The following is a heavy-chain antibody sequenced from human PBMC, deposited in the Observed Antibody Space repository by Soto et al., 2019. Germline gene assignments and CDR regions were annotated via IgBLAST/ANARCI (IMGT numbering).Heavy chain of an antibody. V-gene: IGHV3-15*01. J-gene: IGHJ3*02. CDR1: GFSFSNAG. Sequence: XGSLRLSCAASGFSFSNAGVSGVRQAPGKGLEWVGRIKSKTDGGTTDYAAPVKGRFTISRDDSKNTLYLQMNSLKTEDTAVYYPTTELWFATTFDIWGQRTMVTVPS. CDR2: IKSKTDGGTT. CDR3: TTELWFATTFDI. D-gene: IGHD3-10*01.